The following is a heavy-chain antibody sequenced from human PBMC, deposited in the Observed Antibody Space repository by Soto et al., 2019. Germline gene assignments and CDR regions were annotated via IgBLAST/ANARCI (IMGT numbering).Heavy chain of an antibody. Sequence: ASVKVSCKASGYTFTSYGISWVRQAPGQGLEWMGWISAYNGNTNYAQKLQGRVTMTTDTSTSTAYMELRSLRSDDTAVYYCAREIQVTMVRGVITPLDYWGQGTLVTVSS. CDR1: GYTFTSYG. V-gene: IGHV1-18*01. CDR2: ISAYNGNT. D-gene: IGHD3-10*01. CDR3: AREIQVTMVRGVITPLDY. J-gene: IGHJ4*02.